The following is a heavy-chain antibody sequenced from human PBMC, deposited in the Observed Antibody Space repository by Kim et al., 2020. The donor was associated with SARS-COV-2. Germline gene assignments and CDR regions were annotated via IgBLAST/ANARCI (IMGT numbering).Heavy chain of an antibody. J-gene: IGHJ4*02. Sequence: KGRSTISRDNSKNMLYLQVSSLRPEDTAVYYCVKEVMQTSGTNYFDYWGQGALVTVSS. V-gene: IGHV3-64D*06. D-gene: IGHD2-8*01. CDR3: VKEVMQTSGTNYFDY.